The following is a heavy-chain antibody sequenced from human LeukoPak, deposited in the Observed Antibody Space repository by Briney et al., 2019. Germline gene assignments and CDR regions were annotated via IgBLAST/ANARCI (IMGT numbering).Heavy chain of an antibody. CDR2: IGTVGDT. V-gene: IGHV3-13*01. Sequence: GGSLRLSCAASGFTFSTYDMHWVRQPTGKGLEWVSSIGTVGDTYYPGSVKGRFTISRENAKNSLYLQMNSLRAGDTAVYYCARGLRYSAAFDIWGQGTLVTVSS. CDR1: GFTFSTYD. J-gene: IGHJ3*02. CDR3: ARGLRYSAAFDI. D-gene: IGHD5-12*01.